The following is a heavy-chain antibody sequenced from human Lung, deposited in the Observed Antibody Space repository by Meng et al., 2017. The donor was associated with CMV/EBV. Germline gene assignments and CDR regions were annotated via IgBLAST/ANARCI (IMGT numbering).Heavy chain of an antibody. J-gene: IGHJ6*02. CDR2: INPNSGGT. Sequence: SVKVSXKASGYTFTGYYMHWVRQAPGQGLEWMGWINPNSGGTNYAQKFQGRVTMTRDTSISTAYMELSRLRSDDTAVYYCARDPPEDFWSGYYYGMDVWGQGTXVTVSS. CDR1: GYTFTGYY. V-gene: IGHV1-2*02. CDR3: ARDPPEDFWSGYYYGMDV. D-gene: IGHD3-3*01.